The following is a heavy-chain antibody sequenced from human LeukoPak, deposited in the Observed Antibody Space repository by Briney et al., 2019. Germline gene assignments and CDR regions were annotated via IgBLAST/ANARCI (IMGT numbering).Heavy chain of an antibody. CDR3: ARVRGAFDI. J-gene: IGHJ3*02. CDR2: ILYDGSNK. D-gene: IGHD3-3*01. Sequence: GRSLRLSCAASGFTFSSYAMHWVRQAPGKGLEWVAVILYDGSNKYYADSVKGRFTISRDNSKNTLYLQMNSLRAEDTAVYYCARVRGAFDIWGQGTMVTVSS. V-gene: IGHV3-30-3*01. CDR1: GFTFSSYA.